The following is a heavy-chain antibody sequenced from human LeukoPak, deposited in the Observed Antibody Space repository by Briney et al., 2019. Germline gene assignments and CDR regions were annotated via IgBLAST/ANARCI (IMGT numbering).Heavy chain of an antibody. J-gene: IGHJ6*02. CDR3: ARDGHDALEGLPPPGGMDV. CDR2: ISSSSSYI. D-gene: IGHD3-3*01. Sequence: PGGSLRLSCAASGFTFSSYSMNWVRQAPGKGLEWVSSISSSSSYIYYADSVKGRFTISRDNAKNSLYLQMNSLRAEDTAVYYCARDGHDALEGLPPPGGMDVWGQGTTVTVSS. CDR1: GFTFSSYS. V-gene: IGHV3-21*01.